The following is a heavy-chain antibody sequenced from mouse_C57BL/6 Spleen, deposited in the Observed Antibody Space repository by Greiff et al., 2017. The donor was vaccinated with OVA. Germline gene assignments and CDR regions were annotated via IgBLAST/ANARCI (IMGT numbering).Heavy chain of an antibody. Sequence: QVQLKQSGAELVKPGASVKLSCKASGYTFTEYTIHWVKQRSGQGLEWIGWFYPGSGSIKYNEKFKDKATLTADKSSSTVYMELSRLTSEDSAVYFCARHEDGVYDGYSDYVDYWGQGTTLTVSS. D-gene: IGHD2-3*01. J-gene: IGHJ2*01. CDR1: GYTFTEYT. CDR2: FYPGSGSI. V-gene: IGHV1-62-2*01. CDR3: ARHEDGVYDGYSDYVDY.